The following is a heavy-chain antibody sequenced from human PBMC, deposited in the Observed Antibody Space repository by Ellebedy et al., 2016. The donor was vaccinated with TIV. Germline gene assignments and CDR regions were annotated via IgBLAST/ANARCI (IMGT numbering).Heavy chain of an antibody. V-gene: IGHV3-23*01. J-gene: IGHJ4*02. Sequence: GESLKISCAASGISLRSYAMSWVRQAPGKGLAWVSTIAGTGGTTYYRDSVKGRFTVSRDTSRNTLYLQMSSLRAEDTAVYYCAKLPVAYNWNYADDDWGQGTLVTVSS. CDR1: GISLRSYA. CDR2: IAGTGGTT. D-gene: IGHD1-7*01. CDR3: AKLPVAYNWNYADDD.